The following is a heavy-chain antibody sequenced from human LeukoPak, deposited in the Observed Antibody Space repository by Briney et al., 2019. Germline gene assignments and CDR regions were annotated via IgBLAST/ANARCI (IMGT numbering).Heavy chain of an antibody. V-gene: IGHV4-61*02. CDR2: IYTSGST. J-gene: IGHJ4*02. Sequence: SETLCLTCTVSGGSISSGSYYWSWIRQPAGKGLEWIGRIYTSGSTNYNPPLKRRVTISVDTSKNQFSLKLSSVTAADTAVYCCARCDFWSGYYDYWGQGTLVTVSS. CDR3: ARCDFWSGYYDY. D-gene: IGHD3-3*01. CDR1: GGSISSGSYY.